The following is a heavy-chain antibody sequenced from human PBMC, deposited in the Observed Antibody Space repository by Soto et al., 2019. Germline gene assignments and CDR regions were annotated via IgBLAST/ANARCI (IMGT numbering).Heavy chain of an antibody. CDR2: IIPIFGTA. D-gene: IGHD2-8*01. J-gene: IGHJ6*02. CDR1: GGTFSSYA. CDR3: ARGVGPDSTYCVCYSTLLFYGMDF. V-gene: IGHV1-69*13. Sequence: ASVKVSCKASGGTFSSYAISWVRQAPGQGLEWMGGIIPIFGTANYAQKFQGRVTITADESTSTAYMELSSLRSEDTAVYYCARGVGPDSTYCVCYSTLLFYGMDFWGQGTTVTVSS.